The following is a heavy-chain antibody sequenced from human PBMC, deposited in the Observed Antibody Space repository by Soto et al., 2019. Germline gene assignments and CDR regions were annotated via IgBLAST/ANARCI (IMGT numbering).Heavy chain of an antibody. Sequence: ASVKVSCKASGYTFTRHAISWVRQAPGQGLEWMGWISAYNGNTNYAQNLRGRVTMTTDASTRTAYMELRSLRYDDTAMYYCARDFTGWPPAGLDNWGQGTQVTLSS. CDR3: ARDFTGWPPAGLDN. D-gene: IGHD1-1*01. CDR2: ISAYNGNT. CDR1: GYTFTRHA. V-gene: IGHV1-18*01. J-gene: IGHJ4*02.